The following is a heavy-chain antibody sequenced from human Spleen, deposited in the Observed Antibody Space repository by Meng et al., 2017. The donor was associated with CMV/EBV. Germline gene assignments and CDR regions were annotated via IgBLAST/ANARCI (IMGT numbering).Heavy chain of an antibody. J-gene: IGHJ4*02. CDR3: ARQGLNNYYDSSGYYSDY. D-gene: IGHD3-22*01. V-gene: IGHV5-51*01. CDR2: IYPGDSDT. Sequence: GGSLRLSCKGSGYSFTRYWIGWVRQMPGKGLEWMAIIYPGDSDTRYSPYFQGQVTISADKSISTAYLQWSSLKASDTAMYYCARQGLNNYYDSSGYYSDYWGQGTLVTVSS. CDR1: GYSFTRYW.